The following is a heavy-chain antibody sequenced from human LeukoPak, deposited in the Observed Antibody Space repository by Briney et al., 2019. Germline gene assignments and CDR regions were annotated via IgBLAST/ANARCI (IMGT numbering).Heavy chain of an antibody. D-gene: IGHD2-15*01. V-gene: IGHV4-39*07. CDR2: IYYSGST. CDR3: AREPYLLYYFDY. J-gene: IGHJ4*02. CDR1: GGSISSSSYY. Sequence: SETLSLTCTVSGGSISSSSYYWGWIRQPPGKGLEWIGSIYYSGSTYYNPSLKSRVTISVDTSKNQFSLKLSSVTAADTAVYYCAREPYLLYYFDYWGQGTLVTVSS.